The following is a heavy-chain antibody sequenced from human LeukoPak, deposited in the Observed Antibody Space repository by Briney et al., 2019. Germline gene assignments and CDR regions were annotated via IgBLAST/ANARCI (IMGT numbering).Heavy chain of an antibody. J-gene: IGHJ4*02. CDR2: IWYDGSNK. D-gene: IGHD5-12*01. V-gene: IGHV3-33*01. CDR3: ARGGYDNIHCVDY. Sequence: PGGSLRLSCAASGFTFSSYGMHWVRQAPGKGLEWVAVIWYDGSNKYYADSVKGRFTISRDNSKNTLYLQMNSLRAEDTAVYYCARGGYDNIHCVDYWGQGTLVTVSS. CDR1: GFTFSSYG.